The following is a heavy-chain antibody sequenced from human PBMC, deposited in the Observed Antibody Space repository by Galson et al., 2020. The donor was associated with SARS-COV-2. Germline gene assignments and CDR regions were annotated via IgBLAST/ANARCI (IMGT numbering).Heavy chain of an antibody. D-gene: IGHD5-18*01. CDR1: GGSISSGGYS. J-gene: IGHJ2*01. Sequence: SETLSLTCAVSGGSISSGGYSWTWIRQPPGTALEWIGYTYQSGATQYNPSPKSRPTISVDRSKNQPSLDLRSVNVADSAVYYTSMRLTIAGDRSKNQLSLDLRSVNVADSAVYYGARRYTYGLSPYWYFDLWGPGTLVTVSS. CDR2: TYQSGAT. V-gene: IGHV4-30-2*01. CDR3: SMRLTIAGDRSKNQLSLDLRSVNVADSAVYYGARRYTYGLSPYWYFDL.